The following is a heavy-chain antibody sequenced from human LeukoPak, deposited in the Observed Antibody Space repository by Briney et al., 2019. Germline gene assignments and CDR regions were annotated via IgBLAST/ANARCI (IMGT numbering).Heavy chain of an antibody. CDR2: INPSGGST. CDR1: GYTFTSYG. CDR3: ARFSSSWAFDY. J-gene: IGHJ4*02. Sequence: ASVKVSCKASGYTFTSYGISWVRQAPGQGLEWMGIINPSGGSTSYAQKFQGRVTMTRDTSTSTVYMELSSLRSEDTAVYYCARFSSSWAFDYWGQGTLVTVSS. V-gene: IGHV1-46*01. D-gene: IGHD6-13*01.